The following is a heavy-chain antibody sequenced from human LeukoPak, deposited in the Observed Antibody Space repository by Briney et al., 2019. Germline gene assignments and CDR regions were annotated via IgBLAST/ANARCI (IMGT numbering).Heavy chain of an antibody. CDR2: IYASGST. Sequence: SETLSHTCTVSGGSIGGYYWGWIRQPAGKGLEWIGRIYASGSTNYNPSLKSRVSMSVDMPENQFSLKVNSVTAADTAVYYCARIGTNGVWLNWGQGTLVTVSS. V-gene: IGHV4-4*07. J-gene: IGHJ4*02. D-gene: IGHD2-8*01. CDR3: ARIGTNGVWLN. CDR1: GGSIGGYY.